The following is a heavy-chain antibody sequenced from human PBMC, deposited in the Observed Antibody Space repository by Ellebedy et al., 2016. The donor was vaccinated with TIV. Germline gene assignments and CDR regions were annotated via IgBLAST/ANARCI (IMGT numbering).Heavy chain of an antibody. J-gene: IGHJ6*02. Sequence: GESLKISCAASGFNVSPYGMHWVRQAPGKGLEWVAAIWYDGSKKYYVDSAKGRFTISRDNSKSTLFLQMNSLRAEDTAGYYCARDSRLSGVDYYYGMDVWGQGTTVTVSS. CDR2: IWYDGSKK. CDR3: ARDSRLSGVDYYYGMDV. D-gene: IGHD3-10*01. CDR1: GFNVSPYG. V-gene: IGHV3-33*02.